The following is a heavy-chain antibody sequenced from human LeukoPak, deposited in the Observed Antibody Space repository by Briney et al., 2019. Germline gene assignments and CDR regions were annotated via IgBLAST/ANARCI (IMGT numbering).Heavy chain of an antibody. J-gene: IGHJ6*03. V-gene: IGHV3-23*01. D-gene: IGHD1-26*01. CDR1: GFTFGSYA. CDR2: ISGSGGST. Sequence: GGSLRLSCAASGFTFGSYAMSWVRQAPGKGLEWVSAISGSGGSTYYADSVKGRFTISRDNSKNTLYLQMNSLRVEDTAVYYCARDPYSGSYGDSYYYYMDVWGKGTTVTISS. CDR3: ARDPYSGSYGDSYYYYMDV.